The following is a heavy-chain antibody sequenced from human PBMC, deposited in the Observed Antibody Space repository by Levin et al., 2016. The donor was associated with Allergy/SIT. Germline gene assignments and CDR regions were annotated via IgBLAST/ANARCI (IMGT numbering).Heavy chain of an antibody. J-gene: IGHJ4*02. CDR1: GGSISSGGYY. CDR2: IYYSGST. D-gene: IGHD2-15*01. V-gene: IGHV4-31*03. Sequence: SETLSLTCTVSGGSISSGGYYWSWIRQHPGKGLEWIGYIYYSGSTYYNPSLKSRVTISVDTSKNQFSLKLSSVTAADTAVYYCARAVVVAARGWFDYWGQGTLVTVSS. CDR3: ARAVVVAARGWFDY.